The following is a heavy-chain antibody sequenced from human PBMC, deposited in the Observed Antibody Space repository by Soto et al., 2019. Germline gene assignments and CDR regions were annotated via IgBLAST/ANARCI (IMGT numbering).Heavy chain of an antibody. V-gene: IGHV2-26*01. Sequence: SGPTLVNPTETLTLTCTVSGLSLSNARMGVTWIRQPPGKALEWLAHIFSNDEKSYSTSLKSRLTISKDTSKSQVVLTMTNMDPVDTATYYCARHGRGVGARPLDYWGQGTLVTVSS. CDR3: ARHGRGVGARPLDY. CDR2: IFSNDEK. J-gene: IGHJ4*02. D-gene: IGHD1-26*01. CDR1: GLSLSNARMG.